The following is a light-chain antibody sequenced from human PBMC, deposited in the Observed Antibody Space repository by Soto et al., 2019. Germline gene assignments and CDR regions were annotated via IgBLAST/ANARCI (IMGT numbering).Light chain of an antibody. Sequence: QSALAQPASMSGSPGRSIAISCTGTSSDVGGYNYVSWYQQHPGKAPKLLISEVSIRPSGVSDRFSGSKSGNTASLTISGLQTEDEADYYCSSFTSAYTFVFGSGTKVTVL. V-gene: IGLV2-14*01. CDR2: EVS. CDR1: SSDVGGYNY. CDR3: SSFTSAYTFV. J-gene: IGLJ1*01.